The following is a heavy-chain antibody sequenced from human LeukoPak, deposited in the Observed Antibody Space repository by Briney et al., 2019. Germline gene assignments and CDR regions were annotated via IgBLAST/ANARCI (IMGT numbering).Heavy chain of an antibody. Sequence: PSETLSLTCAAYGGSFSGYYWSWIRQPPGKGLEWIGEINHSGSTNYNPSLKSRVTISVDTSKNQFSLKLSSVTAADTAVYYCVWGVDYWGQGTLVTVSS. CDR2: INHSGST. V-gene: IGHV4-34*01. D-gene: IGHD3-10*01. CDR3: VWGVDY. J-gene: IGHJ4*02. CDR1: GGSFSGYY.